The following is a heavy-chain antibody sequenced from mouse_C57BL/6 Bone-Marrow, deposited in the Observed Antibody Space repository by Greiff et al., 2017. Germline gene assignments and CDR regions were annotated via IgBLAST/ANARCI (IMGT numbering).Heavy chain of an antibody. CDR2: IAPEDGET. CDR3: ARGVGTWFDY. CDR1: GFNIKDYY. J-gene: IGHJ2*01. Sequence: EVQLHQSGAELVKPGASVKLSCTASGFNIKDYYMHWVKQRTEQGLEWIGRIAPEDGETKYAPKFQGKATITADTSSNTAYLQHSSLTSEYTAVYYWARGVGTWFDYWGQGTTLTVSS. V-gene: IGHV14-2*01. D-gene: IGHD1-3*01.